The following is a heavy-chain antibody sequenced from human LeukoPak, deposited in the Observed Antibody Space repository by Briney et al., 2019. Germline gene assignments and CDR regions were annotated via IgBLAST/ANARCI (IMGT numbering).Heavy chain of an antibody. J-gene: IGHJ4*02. D-gene: IGHD4-23*01. CDR3: ARAPLGGNPHFDY. V-gene: IGHV3-7*03. Sequence: GGSLRLSCAASGFTFSSYWMSWVRQAPGKGLEWVANIKQDGSEKYYVDSVKGRFTVSRDNAKNSLYLQMNSLRAEDTAVYYCARAPLGGNPHFDYWGQGTLVTVSS. CDR1: GFTFSSYW. CDR2: IKQDGSEK.